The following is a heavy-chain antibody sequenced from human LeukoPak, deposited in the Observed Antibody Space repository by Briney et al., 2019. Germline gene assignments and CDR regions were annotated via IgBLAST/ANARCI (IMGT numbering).Heavy chain of an antibody. CDR3: ATGNYYDSRGYYTFGH. D-gene: IGHD3-22*01. CDR1: GFTFSSYA. Sequence: PGGSLRLSCAASGFTFSSYAMSWVRQTPGKGLVWVSRINGDGSTTSYADSVKGGFTISRDNAKNTLYLQMSSLRAEDTAVYYCATGNYYDSRGYYTFGHWGQGTLVTVSS. CDR2: INGDGSTT. V-gene: IGHV3-74*01. J-gene: IGHJ4*02.